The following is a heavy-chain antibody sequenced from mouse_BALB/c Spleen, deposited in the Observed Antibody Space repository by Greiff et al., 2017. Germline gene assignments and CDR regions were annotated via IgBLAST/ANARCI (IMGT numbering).Heavy chain of an antibody. CDR2: IDPSDSYT. CDR3: ARSGGYDGFAY. J-gene: IGHJ3*01. V-gene: IGHV1-69*02. Sequence: QVQLQQPGAELVKPGASVKLSCKASGYTFTSYWMHWVKQRPGQGLEWIGEIDPSDSYTNYNQKFKGKATLTVDKSSSTAYMQLSSLTSEDSAVYYCARSGGYDGFAYWGQGTLVTVSA. D-gene: IGHD2-2*01. CDR1: GYTFTSYW.